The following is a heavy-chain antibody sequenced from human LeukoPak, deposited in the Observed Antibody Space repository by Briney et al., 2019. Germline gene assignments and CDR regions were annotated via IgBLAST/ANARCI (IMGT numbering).Heavy chain of an antibody. CDR2: IFPGDSDT. D-gene: IGHD3-16*02. CDR1: GHRLAGLV. CDR3: AGQLNPRDRSSLDY. J-gene: IGHJ4*02. V-gene: IGHV5-51*01. Sequence: GESLKISGKASGHRLAGLVLTWARQMPGKGLEWMGIIFPGDSDTRYSPSFQGQVTISADKSISTAYLQWSSLKASDTAMYYFAGQLNPRDRSSLDYWRQGTLVTVSS.